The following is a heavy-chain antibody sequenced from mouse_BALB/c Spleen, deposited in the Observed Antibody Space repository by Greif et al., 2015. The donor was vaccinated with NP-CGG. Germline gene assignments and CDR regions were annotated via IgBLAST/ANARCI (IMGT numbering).Heavy chain of an antibody. D-gene: IGHD4-1*01. V-gene: IGHV1-84*02. CDR1: GYTFTDYY. J-gene: IGHJ4*01. CDR2: IYPGSGNT. CDR3: ARRTGTEAMDY. Sequence: VQLQQSGPELVKPGASVKISCKASGYTFTDYYINWVKQKPGQGLEWIGWIYPGSGNTKYSEKFKGEATLTVDTSSSTAYMQLSSLTSEDTAVYFCARRTGTEAMDYWGQGTSVTVSS.